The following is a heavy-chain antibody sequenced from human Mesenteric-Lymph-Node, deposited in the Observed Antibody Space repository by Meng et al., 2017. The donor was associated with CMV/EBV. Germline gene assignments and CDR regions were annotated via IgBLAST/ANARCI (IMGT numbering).Heavy chain of an antibody. Sequence: LTGAASGFTFSDSWMHWVRQAPGKGLVWVSRITNDGRDATYADSVKGRFTISRDNAKNSLYLQMNSLRAEDTAVYYCASPQGPYYYYGMDVWGQGTTVTVSS. CDR3: ASPQGPYYYYGMDV. V-gene: IGHV3-74*01. CDR2: ITNDGRDA. CDR1: GFTFSDSW. J-gene: IGHJ6*02.